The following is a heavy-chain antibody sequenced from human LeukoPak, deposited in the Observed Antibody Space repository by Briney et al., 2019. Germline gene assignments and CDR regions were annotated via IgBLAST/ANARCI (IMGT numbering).Heavy chain of an antibody. Sequence: SVKVSCKASGGTFSSYAISWVRQAPGQGLEWMGGIIPIFGTANYAQKFQGRVTITTDESTSTAYMELSSLRSEDTAVYYCAGGYYMYYYYYYMDVWGKGTTVTVSS. CDR1: GGTFSSYA. CDR2: IIPIFGTA. J-gene: IGHJ6*03. V-gene: IGHV1-69*05. CDR3: AGGYYMYYYYYYMDV. D-gene: IGHD3-22*01.